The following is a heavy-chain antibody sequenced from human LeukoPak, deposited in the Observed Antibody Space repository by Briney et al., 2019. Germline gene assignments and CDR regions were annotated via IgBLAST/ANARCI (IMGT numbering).Heavy chain of an antibody. CDR2: IRQDGSEK. CDR3: ARDTGIAAAGYYYYYMDV. J-gene: IGHJ6*03. CDR1: GCTFSSDW. Sequence: QPGGSLRLSCAASGCTFSSDWMSWVRQAPGKGLGWEGNIRQDGSEKYYVDSVKGRFPISRDNAKNSLYLQMNSLRAEDTAVYYCARDTGIAAAGYYYYYMDVWGKGTTVTISS. D-gene: IGHD6-13*01. V-gene: IGHV3-7*01.